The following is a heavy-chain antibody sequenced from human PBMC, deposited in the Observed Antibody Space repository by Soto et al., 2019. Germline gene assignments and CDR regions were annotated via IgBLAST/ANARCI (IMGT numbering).Heavy chain of an antibody. J-gene: IGHJ3*02. CDR3: ASWVGRPHAFDI. CDR2: IYYSGST. V-gene: IGHV4-61*01. CDR1: GGSVSSGSYY. D-gene: IGHD1-26*01. Sequence: QVQLQESGPGLVKPSETLSLTCTVSGGSVSSGSYYWGWIRQPPGKGLEWIGYIYYSGSTNYNPPLKSRVTISVDTSKNQFSLQLSSVTAADTAVYYCASWVGRPHAFDIWGQGTMVTVSS.